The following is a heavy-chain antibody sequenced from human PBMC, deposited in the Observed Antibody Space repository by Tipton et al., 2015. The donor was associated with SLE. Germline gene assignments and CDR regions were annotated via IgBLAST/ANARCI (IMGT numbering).Heavy chain of an antibody. V-gene: IGHV4-39*07. CDR2: VYYSGAT. Sequence: TLSLTCTVSGGSISSNSYYWGWIRQPPGKGLEYIGCVYYSGATYYNPSLKSRVFISVDTSKSQFSLQLNSVTAADTAAYYCARSVRVWGQGALVTVSS. D-gene: IGHD5/OR15-5a*01. CDR1: GGSISSNSYY. J-gene: IGHJ4*02. CDR3: ARSVRV.